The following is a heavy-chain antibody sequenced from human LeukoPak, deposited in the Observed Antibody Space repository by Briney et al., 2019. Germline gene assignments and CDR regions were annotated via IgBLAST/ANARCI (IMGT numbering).Heavy chain of an antibody. CDR3: ARGPGYSSSWLSYYYYGMDV. D-gene: IGHD6-13*01. J-gene: IGHJ6*02. CDR2: INWNGGST. CDR1: GFTFDDYR. V-gene: IGHV3-20*01. Sequence: GGSLRLSCAASGFTFDDYRRSWVREAPGKGLEWVSGINWNGGSTGYADSVKGRFTISRDNAKNSLYLQMNSLRAEDTALYHCARGPGYSSSWLSYYYYGMDVWGQGTTVTVSS.